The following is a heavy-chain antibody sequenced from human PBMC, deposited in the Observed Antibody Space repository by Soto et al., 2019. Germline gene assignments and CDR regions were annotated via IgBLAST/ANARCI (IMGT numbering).Heavy chain of an antibody. Sequence: QVQLVQSAVEVKKPGASVRVSCKVSGNTFSTYGLSWVRQAPGQGLEWMGWIIAYNGNTNYAEKFQGRVTMTRDTSTSTAYMELRSLRSDDTAVYYCAFSSGWTYYFDYWGQGTLVIVSS. CDR2: IIAYNGNT. J-gene: IGHJ4*02. V-gene: IGHV1-18*01. CDR1: GNTFSTYG. CDR3: AFSSGWTYYFDY. D-gene: IGHD6-19*01.